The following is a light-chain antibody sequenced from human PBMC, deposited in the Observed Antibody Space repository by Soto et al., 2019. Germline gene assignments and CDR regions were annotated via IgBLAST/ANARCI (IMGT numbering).Light chain of an antibody. CDR1: KNDIGVYDF. Sequence: QSVLTQPPSASGSPGQSVTISCTGTKNDIGVYDFVSWYQHHPGKAPRLIIYEVVQRPSGVPDRFSGSKSGNTASLTVSGLQAADEADYFCNSYAGSNPYVLGSGTKVTVL. V-gene: IGLV2-8*01. CDR2: EVV. J-gene: IGLJ1*01. CDR3: NSYAGSNPYV.